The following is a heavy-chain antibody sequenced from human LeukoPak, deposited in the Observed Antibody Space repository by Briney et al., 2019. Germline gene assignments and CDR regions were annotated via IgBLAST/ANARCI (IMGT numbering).Heavy chain of an antibody. D-gene: IGHD6-13*01. V-gene: IGHV1-8*03. CDR3: ARHRHSSWSPSSNYYYMDV. CDR2: MNPNSGNT. Sequence: GASVKVSCKASGYTFTSYDINWVRQATGQGLGWMGWMNPNSGNTGYAQKFQGRVTITRNTSISTAYMELSSLRSEDTAVYYCARHRHSSWSPSSNYYYMDVWGKGTTVTVSS. CDR1: GYTFTSYD. J-gene: IGHJ6*03.